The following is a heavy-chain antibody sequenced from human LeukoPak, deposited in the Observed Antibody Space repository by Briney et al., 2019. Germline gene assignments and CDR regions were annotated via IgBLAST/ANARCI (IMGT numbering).Heavy chain of an antibody. Sequence: PGGSLRLSCAASGFTFSSYGMHWVRQAPGKGLEWVAFIRYDGSNKYYADSVKGRFTISRDNSKNTLYLQMNSLRAEDTAVYYCARDNSGYSYGAPRGYWGQGTLVTVSS. D-gene: IGHD5-18*01. J-gene: IGHJ4*02. CDR2: IRYDGSNK. CDR3: ARDNSGYSYGAPRGY. CDR1: GFTFSSYG. V-gene: IGHV3-30*02.